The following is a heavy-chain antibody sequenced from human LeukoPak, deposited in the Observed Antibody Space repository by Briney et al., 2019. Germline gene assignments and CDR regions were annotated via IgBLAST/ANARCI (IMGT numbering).Heavy chain of an antibody. J-gene: IGHJ4*02. CDR2: IRSKAYGGTT. D-gene: IGHD6-13*01. CDR1: GFTFGDYA. CDR3: TTASSSWPR. Sequence: GGSLRLSCTASGFTFGDYAMSWFRQAPGKGLEWVGFIRSKAYGGTTDYAAPVKGRFTISRDDSKNTLYLQMNSLKTEDTAVYYCTTASSSWPRWGQGTLVTVSS. V-gene: IGHV3-49*03.